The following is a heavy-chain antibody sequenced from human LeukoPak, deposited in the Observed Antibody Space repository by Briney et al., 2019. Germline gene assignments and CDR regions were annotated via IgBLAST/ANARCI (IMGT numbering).Heavy chain of an antibody. Sequence: GESLKISCKGSEYSFTSYWIGWVRQMPGKGLEWMGIIYPGDSDTRYSPSFQGQVTISADKSISTAYLQWSSLKASDTAMYYCARRYYYDSSGLEVDYWGQGTLVTVSS. CDR1: EYSFTSYW. D-gene: IGHD3-22*01. CDR3: ARRYYYDSSGLEVDY. J-gene: IGHJ4*02. CDR2: IYPGDSDT. V-gene: IGHV5-51*01.